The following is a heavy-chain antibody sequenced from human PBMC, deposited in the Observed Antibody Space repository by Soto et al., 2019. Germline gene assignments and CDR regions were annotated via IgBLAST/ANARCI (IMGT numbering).Heavy chain of an antibody. CDR2: IYYSGST. CDR3: ARGFNGRGMDV. Sequence: SETLSLTCTVSGGSISSGGYYWSWIRQHPGKGLEWIGYIYYSGSTYYNPSLKSRVTISVDTSKSQFSLKLSSVTAADTAVYYCARGFNGRGMDVWGQGTTVTVS. D-gene: IGHD2-8*01. V-gene: IGHV4-31*03. J-gene: IGHJ6*02. CDR1: GGSISSGGYY.